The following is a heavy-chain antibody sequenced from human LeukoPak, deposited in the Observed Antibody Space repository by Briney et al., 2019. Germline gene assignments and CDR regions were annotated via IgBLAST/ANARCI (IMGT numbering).Heavy chain of an antibody. V-gene: IGHV1-2*06. CDR1: GYTFTGYY. J-gene: IGHJ5*02. CDR3: ARSPFDWLLYP. CDR2: INPNSGGT. Sequence: ASVEVSCKASGYTFTGYYMHWVRQAPGQGLEWMGRINPNSGGTNYAQKFQGRVTMTRDTSISTAYMELSRLRSDDTAVYCCARSPFDWLLYPWGQGTLVTVSS. D-gene: IGHD3-9*01.